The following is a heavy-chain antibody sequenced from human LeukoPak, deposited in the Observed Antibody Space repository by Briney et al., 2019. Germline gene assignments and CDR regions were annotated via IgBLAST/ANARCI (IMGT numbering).Heavy chain of an antibody. CDR2: ISSSDSTI. Sequence: GGSLRLSCAASRFTFSDYYMTWIRQAPGKGLEWVSYISSSDSTIYYADSVKGRFTISRDNAKNSLYLQMNSLAVDDTAVYYCARVYISSRGYYYMDVWGKGTTVTISS. CDR1: RFTFSDYY. J-gene: IGHJ6*03. CDR3: ARVYISSRGYYYMDV. V-gene: IGHV3-11*01. D-gene: IGHD6-13*01.